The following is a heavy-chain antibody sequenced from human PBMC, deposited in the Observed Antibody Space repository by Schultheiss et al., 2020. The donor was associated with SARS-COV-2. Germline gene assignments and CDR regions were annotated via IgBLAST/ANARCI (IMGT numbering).Heavy chain of an antibody. V-gene: IGHV3-23*01. CDR2: ISGSGGST. D-gene: IGHD6-6*01. CDR3: VNVYSSWNYYYYGMDV. CDR1: GFTFSSYA. J-gene: IGHJ6*02. Sequence: GGSLRLSCAASGFTFSSYAMSWVRQAPGKGLEWVSAISGSGGSTYYADSVKGRFTISRDNSKNTLYLQMNSLRAEDTAVYYCVNVYSSWNYYYYGMDVWGQGTTVTVSS.